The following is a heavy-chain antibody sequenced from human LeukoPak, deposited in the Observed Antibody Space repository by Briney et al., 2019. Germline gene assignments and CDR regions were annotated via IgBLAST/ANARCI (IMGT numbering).Heavy chain of an antibody. D-gene: IGHD6-6*01. CDR1: GFTFSGNS. V-gene: IGHV3-21*01. J-gene: IGHJ4*02. CDR3: ARELVARQDLDY. Sequence: TGGSLRLSCVASGFTFSGNSMNWVRQPPGKGLECVSSIDTSGRDTYYAGSVKGRFTISRDNAKNSLYLQMNSLRAEDTAVYYCARELVARQDLDYWGQGTLVTVSS. CDR2: IDTSGRDT.